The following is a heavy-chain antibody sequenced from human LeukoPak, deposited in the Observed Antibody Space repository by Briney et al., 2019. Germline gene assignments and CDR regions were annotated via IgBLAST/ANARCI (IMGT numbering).Heavy chain of an antibody. CDR2: ISGNAIYI. CDR3: AREGGLIIPFDY. V-gene: IGHV3-21*01. Sequence: GGSLRLSCAASGFTFSSYSMNWVRQAPGKGLEWVLSISGNAIYIDYADSVKGRFTISRDNAKNSLYLQLNSLRAEDTAVYYCAREGGLIIPFDYWGQGTLVTVSS. D-gene: IGHD3/OR15-3a*01. CDR1: GFTFSSYS. J-gene: IGHJ4*02.